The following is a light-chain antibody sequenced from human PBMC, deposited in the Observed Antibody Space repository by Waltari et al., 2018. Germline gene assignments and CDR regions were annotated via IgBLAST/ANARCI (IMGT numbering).Light chain of an antibody. Sequence: DIVMTQSPDSLAVSLGERATINCKSNQSVLYSSNNKNYVAWYQQKAGHPPKLLIYWASTRQSGVPDRFSGSGSGTDFTLTISSLQAEDVAVYHCQQYYTNPRTFGQGTKVEIK. CDR2: WAS. J-gene: IGKJ1*01. V-gene: IGKV4-1*01. CDR1: QSVLYSSNNKNY. CDR3: QQYYTNPRT.